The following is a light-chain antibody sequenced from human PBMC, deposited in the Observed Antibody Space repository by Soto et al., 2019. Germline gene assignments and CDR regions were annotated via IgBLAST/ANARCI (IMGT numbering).Light chain of an antibody. V-gene: IGKV1-12*01. Sequence: DIQMTQSPSSVSASVGDRVTITCRASPGISSWLAWYQQNPGKAPKLLIYAASSLQSGVPSRFSGSGSGTDFTLTISSLHPEDFATYYCQQANSFPFTFGPGTKVDIK. J-gene: IGKJ3*01. CDR2: AAS. CDR1: PGISSW. CDR3: QQANSFPFT.